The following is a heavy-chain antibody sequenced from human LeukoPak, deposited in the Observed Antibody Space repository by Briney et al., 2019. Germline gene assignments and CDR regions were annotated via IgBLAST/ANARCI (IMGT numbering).Heavy chain of an antibody. Sequence: SETLSLTCTVSGGSISSSSYYWGWIRQPPGRGGEWIGSIYYSGSTYYNPSLKSRVTISVDTSKNQFSLKLSSVTAADTAVYYCASVRIAAAGGYFDYWGQGTLVTVSS. CDR3: ASVRIAAAGGYFDY. D-gene: IGHD6-13*01. V-gene: IGHV4-39*07. CDR1: GGSISSSSYY. J-gene: IGHJ4*02. CDR2: IYYSGST.